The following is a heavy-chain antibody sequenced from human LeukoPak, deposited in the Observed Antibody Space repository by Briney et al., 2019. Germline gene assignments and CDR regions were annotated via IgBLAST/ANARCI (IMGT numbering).Heavy chain of an antibody. CDR3: ARDPYRGAPDYLDY. D-gene: IGHD1-14*01. J-gene: IGHJ4*02. V-gene: IGHV7-4-1*02. CDR2: INTNTGNP. Sequence: ASVKVSCKASGYTFTSYAMNWVRQAPGQGLEWMGWINTNTGNPTYAQGFTGRFVFSLDTSVSTAYLQISSLKAEDTAVYYCARDPYRGAPDYLDYWGQGTLVTVSS. CDR1: GYTFTSYA.